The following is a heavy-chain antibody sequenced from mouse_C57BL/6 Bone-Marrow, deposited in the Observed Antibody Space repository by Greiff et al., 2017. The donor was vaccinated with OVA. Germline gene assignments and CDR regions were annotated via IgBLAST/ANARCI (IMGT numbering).Heavy chain of an antibody. CDR2: IYPVSGET. Sequence: VQLQQSGAELASPGASVTLSCKASGYTFTDHIMNWVKKRPGQGLEWIGRIYPVSGETNYNQTFMGKATFSVDRSSSTVYMVLNSLTSEDPAVYYCGRRDPFTTVVATDWYFDVWGTGTTVTVSS. CDR3: GRRDPFTTVVATDWYFDV. J-gene: IGHJ1*03. V-gene: IGHV1-11*01. CDR1: GYTFTDHI. D-gene: IGHD1-1*01.